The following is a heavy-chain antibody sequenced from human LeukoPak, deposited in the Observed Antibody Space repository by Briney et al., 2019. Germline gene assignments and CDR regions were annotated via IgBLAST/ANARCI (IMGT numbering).Heavy chain of an antibody. D-gene: IGHD1-26*01. CDR2: INSSSSYI. V-gene: IGHV3-21*01. CDR3: AKGEGRFDY. J-gene: IGHJ4*02. CDR1: GFTFSSYS. Sequence: GGSLRLSCAAPGFTFSSYSMNWVRQAPGKGLEGVSSINSSSSYIYYADSVKGRFTISRDNAKNSLYLQMNSLRAEDTAVYYCAKGEGRFDYWGQGTLVTVSS.